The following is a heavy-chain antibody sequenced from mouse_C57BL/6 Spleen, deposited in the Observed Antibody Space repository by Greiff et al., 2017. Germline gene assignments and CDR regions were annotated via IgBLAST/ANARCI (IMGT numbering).Heavy chain of an antibody. D-gene: IGHD2-3*01. CDR2: IDPADGNT. V-gene: IGHV14-3*01. CDR3: ANWGRCDGYAFSLAY. J-gene: IGHJ3*01. CDR1: GFNIKNTY. Sequence: VHVKQSVAELVRPGASVKLSCTASGFNIKNTYMHWVKQRPEQGLEWIGRIDPADGNTKYAPKFQGKATITADTSSNTAYLQLSSLTSVDTAVYSGANWGRCDGYAFSLAYWGQGTPVTVSA.